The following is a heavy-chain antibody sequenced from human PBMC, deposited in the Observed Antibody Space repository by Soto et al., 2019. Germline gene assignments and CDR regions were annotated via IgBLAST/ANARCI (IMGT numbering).Heavy chain of an antibody. J-gene: IGHJ5*02. CDR1: GGTFSSYT. CDR2: IIPILGIA. Sequence: SVKVSCKASGGTFSSYTISWVRQAPGQGLEWMGRIIPILGIANYAQKLQGRVTMTTDTSTSTAYMELRSLRSDDTAVYYCARGNWFDPWGQGTLVTVSS. V-gene: IGHV1-69*02. CDR3: ARGNWFDP.